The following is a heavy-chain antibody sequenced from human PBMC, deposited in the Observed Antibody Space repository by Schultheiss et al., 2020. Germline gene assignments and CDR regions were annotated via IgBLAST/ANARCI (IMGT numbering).Heavy chain of an antibody. V-gene: IGHV3-33*08. Sequence: GESLKISCAASGFTFSSYAMHWVRQAPGKGLEWVAAIWYDGNHKYYADSVKGRFTISRDNSKNTLYLEMNSLRAEDTAVYYCARYSSRTTAEYFQHWGQGTQVNVSS. J-gene: IGHJ1*01. CDR2: IWYDGNHK. D-gene: IGHD6-13*01. CDR3: ARYSSRTTAEYFQH. CDR1: GFTFSSYA.